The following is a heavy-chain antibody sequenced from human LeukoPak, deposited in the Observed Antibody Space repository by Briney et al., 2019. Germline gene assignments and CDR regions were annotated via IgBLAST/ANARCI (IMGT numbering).Heavy chain of an antibody. CDR1: GFTFSSYG. V-gene: IGHV3-23*01. CDR3: AKAYYDILTGYYPGVPYYFDY. D-gene: IGHD3-9*01. Sequence: PGGSLRLSCAASGFTFSSYGMSWVRQAPGKGLEWVSAISGSGGSTYYADSVKGRFTISRDNSKNTLYLQMNSLRAEDTAVYYCAKAYYDILTGYYPGVPYYFDYWGQGTLVTVSS. J-gene: IGHJ4*02. CDR2: ISGSGGST.